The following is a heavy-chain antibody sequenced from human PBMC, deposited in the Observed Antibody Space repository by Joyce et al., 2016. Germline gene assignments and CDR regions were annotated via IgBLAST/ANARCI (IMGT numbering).Heavy chain of an antibody. Sequence: VQLQESRPGLVKPSETLSLTCDVSGDSISSGYFYGWVRQAPGKGLEWIANIYHKGKTYSNASLKSRVTISVDTSKNQLSLKLSSVTAADTAVYYGARDPQNFGFWGQGTLVIVSS. J-gene: IGHJ4*02. CDR3: ARDPQNFGF. V-gene: IGHV4-38-2*02. CDR2: IYHKGKT. CDR1: GDSISSGYF. D-gene: IGHD2/OR15-2a*01.